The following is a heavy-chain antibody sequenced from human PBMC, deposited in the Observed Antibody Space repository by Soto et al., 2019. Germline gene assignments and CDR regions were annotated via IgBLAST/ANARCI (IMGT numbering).Heavy chain of an antibody. CDR1: GGSISSSSYY. V-gene: IGHV4-39*01. D-gene: IGHD3-3*01. J-gene: IGHJ4*02. CDR2: IYYSGST. CDR3: ARREGITIFGVVLRGNFDY. Sequence: PSEILSLTCTVSGGSISSSSYYWGWIRQPPGKGLEWIGSIYYSGSTYYNPSLKSRVTISVDTSKNQFSLKLSSVTAADTAVYYCARREGITIFGVVLRGNFDYWGQGTLVTVSS.